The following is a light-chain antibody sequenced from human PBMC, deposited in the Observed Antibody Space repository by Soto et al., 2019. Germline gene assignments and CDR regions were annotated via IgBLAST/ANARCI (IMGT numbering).Light chain of an antibody. CDR1: QSISSW. CDR2: RAS. CDR3: QQYNRYSLT. Sequence: DIQMTQSPSTLSASVGDRVTITCRASQSISSWLAWYQQKPGKAPKLLIYRASSLQSGLPSRFSGSGSGTEFTLTISSLQPDDFASYYCQQYNRYSLTFGGGTKVEIK. J-gene: IGKJ4*02. V-gene: IGKV1-5*03.